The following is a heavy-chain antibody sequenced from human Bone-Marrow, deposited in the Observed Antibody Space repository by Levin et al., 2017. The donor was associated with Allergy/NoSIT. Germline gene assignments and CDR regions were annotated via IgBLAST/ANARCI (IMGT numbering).Heavy chain of an antibody. Sequence: GESLKISCEASGFTFSGYPMHWVRRTADKGLQWVALLSQDGLSQHYADSVKGRFTVSRDTSKSTLYLHLNSVRPDDTATYYCTRPAGGGHFDPWGPGTLVIVSS. D-gene: IGHD3-10*01. V-gene: IGHV3-30*03. CDR1: GFTFSGYP. CDR2: LSQDGLSQ. CDR3: TRPAGGGHFDP. J-gene: IGHJ5*02.